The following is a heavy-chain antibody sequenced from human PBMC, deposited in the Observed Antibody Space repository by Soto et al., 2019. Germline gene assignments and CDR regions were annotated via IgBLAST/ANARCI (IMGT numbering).Heavy chain of an antibody. CDR1: GGSFSGYY. V-gene: IGHV4-34*01. CDR2: INHSGST. CDR3: ARDLWGYCGTDCYPLDV. J-gene: IGHJ6*02. D-gene: IGHD2-21*02. Sequence: SETLSLTCAVYGGSFSGYYWTWIRQPPGTGLEWIGEINHSGSTNYNPSLKSRVTISVDTSQNQFSLKLNYVTAADTAVYYCARDLWGYCGTDCYPLDVWGQGTTVTVSS.